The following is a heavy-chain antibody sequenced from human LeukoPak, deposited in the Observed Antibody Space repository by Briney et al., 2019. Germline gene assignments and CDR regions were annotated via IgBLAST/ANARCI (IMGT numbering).Heavy chain of an antibody. D-gene: IGHD6-13*01. CDR3: ARGRIAAAITFDY. Sequence: GGSVRLSCAASGFTFSSYSMNWVRQAPGKGLEWVPSISSSSSYIYYADSVKGRFTISRDNAKNSLYLQMNSLRAEDTAVYYCARGRIAAAITFDYWGQGTLVTVSS. CDR2: ISSSSSYI. J-gene: IGHJ4*02. CDR1: GFTFSSYS. V-gene: IGHV3-21*01.